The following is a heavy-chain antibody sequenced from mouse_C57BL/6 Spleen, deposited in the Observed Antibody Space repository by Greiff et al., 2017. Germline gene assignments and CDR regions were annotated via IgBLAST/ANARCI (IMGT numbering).Heavy chain of an antibody. V-gene: IGHV1-76*01. CDR1: GYTFTDYY. Sequence: VQLQQSGAELVRPGASVKLSCKASGYTFTDYYINWVKQRPGQGLEWIARIYPGSGNTYYNEKFKGKATLTAEKSSSTAYMQLSSLTSEDSAVYFCARGYYYYGSSSDYWGQGTTLTVSS. CDR2: IYPGSGNT. J-gene: IGHJ2*01. CDR3: ARGYYYYGSSSDY. D-gene: IGHD1-1*01.